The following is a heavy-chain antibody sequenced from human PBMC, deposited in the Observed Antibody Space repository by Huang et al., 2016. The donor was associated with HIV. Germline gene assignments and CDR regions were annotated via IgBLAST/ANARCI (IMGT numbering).Heavy chain of an antibody. CDR3: AADRLAVAGAFDY. D-gene: IGHD6-19*01. V-gene: IGHV3-15*01. Sequence: EVQLVESGGRLVKPGGSLRLSCAASGFRFKNDGVNWVRQAPGKGLEWVGRIKSKRDGATTEYAATVKGRFAISRDNSKNTLYLQMNSLKTEDTAVYFCAADRLAVAGAFDYWGLGTLVTVSS. J-gene: IGHJ4*02. CDR1: GFRFKNDG. CDR2: IKSKRDGATT.